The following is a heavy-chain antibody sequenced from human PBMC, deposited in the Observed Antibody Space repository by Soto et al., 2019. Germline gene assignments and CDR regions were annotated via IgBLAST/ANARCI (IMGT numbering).Heavy chain of an antibody. CDR3: ARGVGSGTYYNQYNWFDP. CDR2: IYYSGST. J-gene: IGHJ5*02. D-gene: IGHD3-10*01. Sequence: GGSISSGDYYWSWIRQPPGKGLEWIGYIYYSGSTYYNPSLKSRVTISVDTSTSTAYMELRSLRSDDTAVYYCARGVGSGTYYNQYNWFDPWGQGTLVTVSS. V-gene: IGHV4-30-4*01. CDR1: GGSISSGDYY.